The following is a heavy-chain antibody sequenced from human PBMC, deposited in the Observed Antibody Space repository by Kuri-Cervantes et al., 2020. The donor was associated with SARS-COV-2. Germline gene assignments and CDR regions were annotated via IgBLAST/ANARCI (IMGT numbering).Heavy chain of an antibody. D-gene: IGHD3-22*01. Sequence: GESLKISCAASGFTFSSYGMHWVRQAPGKGLEWVAVIWYDGSNKYYADSVKGRFTISRDNSKNTLYLQMNGLRAEDTAVYYCARGITMIVMVTPFDYWGQGTLVTVSS. V-gene: IGHV3-33*01. CDR3: ARGITMIVMVTPFDY. CDR2: IWYDGSNK. CDR1: GFTFSSYG. J-gene: IGHJ4*02.